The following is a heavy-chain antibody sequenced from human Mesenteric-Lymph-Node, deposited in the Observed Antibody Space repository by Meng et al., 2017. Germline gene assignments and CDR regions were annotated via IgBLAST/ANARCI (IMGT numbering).Heavy chain of an antibody. V-gene: IGHV4-4*02. J-gene: IGHJ5*01. Sequence: SCTVSGVSITSTYWWSWVRQPPGKGLEWIGEISHGGSTNYNPSLHGRVTISIDKSKNQFSLNLSSVTATDTAVYYCAAKAVAVPADSWGQGALVTVSS. D-gene: IGHD6-19*01. CDR2: ISHGGST. CDR3: AAKAVAVPADS. CDR1: GVSITSTYW.